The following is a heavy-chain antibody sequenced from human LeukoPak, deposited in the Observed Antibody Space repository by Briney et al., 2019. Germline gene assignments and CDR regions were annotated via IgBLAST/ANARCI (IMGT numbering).Heavy chain of an antibody. V-gene: IGHV3-66*04. CDR2: IYSGGTT. CDR1: GFTVSSNY. Sequence: GGSLRLSCAASGFTVSSNYMSWVRQVPGKGLEWVSVIYSGGTTYYADSVKGRFTISRDNSKNTLYLQMNSLRAEDTAVYYCASQSTPVLPFDIWGQGTMVTVS. CDR3: ASQSTPVLPFDI. J-gene: IGHJ3*02.